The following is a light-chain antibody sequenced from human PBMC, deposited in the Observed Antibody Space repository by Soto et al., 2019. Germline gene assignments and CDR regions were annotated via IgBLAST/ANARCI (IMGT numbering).Light chain of an antibody. J-gene: IGKJ1*01. CDR2: AAS. V-gene: IGKV1-17*01. CDR1: QDIRID. CDR3: LQHNNYPPT. Sequence: DIQMTQSPSSLSASVGDRVTITCRASQDIRIDLGWFQQKPGKAPKRLIYAASSLQRGVPSRFVGSGAGTEFTLTISSLQPEDFATYYCLQHNNYPPTFGQGTKVEI.